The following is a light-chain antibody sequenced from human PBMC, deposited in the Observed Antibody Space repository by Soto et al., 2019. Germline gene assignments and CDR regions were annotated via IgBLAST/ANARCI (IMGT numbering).Light chain of an antibody. CDR3: SSNTSDSTRLV. CDR1: SSDVGAYKY. V-gene: IGLV2-14*03. J-gene: IGLJ2*01. CDR2: DVN. Sequence: QSALTQPASVSGSPGQSITISCTGTSSDVGAYKYVSWYQQHTGKAPKLLIYDVNDRPSGISLRFSGSKSGNAASLTISGLQTEDEAVYYCSSNTSDSTRLVFGGGTKLTVL.